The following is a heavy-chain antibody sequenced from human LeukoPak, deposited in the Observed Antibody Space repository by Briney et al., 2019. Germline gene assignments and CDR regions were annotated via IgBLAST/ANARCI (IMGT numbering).Heavy chain of an antibody. CDR2: IYYSGST. Sequence: SETLSLTCTVSDGSISSGGYYWSWIRQHPGKGLEWIGYIYYSGSTYYNPSLKSRVTISVDTSKNQFSLKLSSVTAADTAVYYCARGKPEGDAFDIWGQGTMVTVSS. CDR3: ARGKPEGDAFDI. V-gene: IGHV4-31*03. CDR1: DGSISSGGYY. J-gene: IGHJ3*02.